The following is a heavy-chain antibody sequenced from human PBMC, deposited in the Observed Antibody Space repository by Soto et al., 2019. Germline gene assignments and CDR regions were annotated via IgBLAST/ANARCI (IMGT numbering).Heavy chain of an antibody. Sequence: PSETLSLTCTVSGGSISSYYWSWIRQPPGKGLEWIGYIYYSGSTNYNPPLKSRVTISVDTSKNQFSLKLSSVTAADTAVYYCARPIGSGKFDPWGQGTLVTVSS. CDR1: GGSISSYY. D-gene: IGHD6-19*01. V-gene: IGHV4-59*08. CDR2: IYYSGST. CDR3: ARPIGSGKFDP. J-gene: IGHJ5*02.